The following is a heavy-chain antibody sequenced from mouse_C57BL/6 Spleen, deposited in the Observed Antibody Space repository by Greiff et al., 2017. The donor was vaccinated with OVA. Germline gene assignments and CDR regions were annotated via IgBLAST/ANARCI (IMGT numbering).Heavy chain of an antibody. J-gene: IGHJ1*03. Sequence: QVQLQQSGPELVKPGASVKISCKASGYAFSSSWMNWVKQRPGQGLEWIGRIYPGDGDTNYNGKFKGKATLTADKSSSTAYMQLSSLTSEDSAVYFCARVGIRNWYFDGWGTGTTVTVSS. CDR2: IYPGDGDT. CDR3: ARVGIRNWYFDG. CDR1: GYAFSSSW. V-gene: IGHV1-82*01.